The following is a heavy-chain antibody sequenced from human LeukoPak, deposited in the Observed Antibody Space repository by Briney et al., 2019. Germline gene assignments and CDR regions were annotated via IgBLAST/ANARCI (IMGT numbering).Heavy chain of an antibody. V-gene: IGHV4-30-2*01. CDR1: GGSISSGGYS. Sequence: SETLSLTCAVSGGSISSGGYSWSWIRQPPGKGLEWIGYIYHSGSTYYNPSLKSRVTISVDRSKNQFSLKLSSVTAADTAVYYCARESAMATFDYRGQGTLVTVSS. CDR2: IYHSGST. J-gene: IGHJ4*02. D-gene: IGHD5-18*01. CDR3: ARESAMATFDY.